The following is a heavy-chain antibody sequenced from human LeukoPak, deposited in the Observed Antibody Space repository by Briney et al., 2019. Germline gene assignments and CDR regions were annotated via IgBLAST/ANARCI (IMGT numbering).Heavy chain of an antibody. D-gene: IGHD4-17*01. CDR2: MNPNSGNT. CDR3: ARGRVSARHGDYHPFDY. CDR1: GYTFTSYD. Sequence: ASVKVSCKASGYTFTSYDINWVRQATGQGLEWMVWMNPNSGNTGYAQKFQGRVTMTRNTSISTAYMELSSLRSEDTAVYYCARGRVSARHGDYHPFDYWGQGTLLTVSS. J-gene: IGHJ4*02. V-gene: IGHV1-8*01.